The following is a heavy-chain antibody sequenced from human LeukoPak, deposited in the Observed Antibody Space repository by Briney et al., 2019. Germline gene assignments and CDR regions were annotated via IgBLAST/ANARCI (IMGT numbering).Heavy chain of an antibody. CDR3: ARAGAVAGYYFDY. CDR2: ISSSSSYI. V-gene: IGHV3-21*01. J-gene: IGHJ4*02. D-gene: IGHD6-19*01. CDR1: GFTFSSYS. Sequence: GGSLRLSCAASGFTFSSYSMNWVRQAPGKGLEWVSSISSSSSYIYYADSVKGRFTISRDNSENTLYLQMNSLRAEDTAVYYCARAGAVAGYYFDYWGQGTLVTVSS.